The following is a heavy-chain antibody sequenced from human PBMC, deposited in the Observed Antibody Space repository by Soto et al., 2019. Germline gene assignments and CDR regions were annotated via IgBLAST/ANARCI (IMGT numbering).Heavy chain of an antibody. V-gene: IGHV3-74*01. Sequence: VQLVESGGGLVQPGGSLRLSCAASGFTFSSYWMHWDRQAPGKGLVWISRINTDGSSTSYVDSVQGRFTISRDNGKNTLFLQMNSLRGEDSAVYYCARRGSGVTRGLHYWGQGTLVTVSS. D-gene: IGHD2-15*01. CDR1: GFTFSSYW. CDR3: ARRGSGVTRGLHY. J-gene: IGHJ4*02. CDR2: INTDGSST.